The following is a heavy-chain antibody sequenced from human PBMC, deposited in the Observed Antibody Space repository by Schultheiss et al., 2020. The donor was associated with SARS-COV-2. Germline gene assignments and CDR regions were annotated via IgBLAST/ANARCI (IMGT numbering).Heavy chain of an antibody. V-gene: IGHV1-2*02. J-gene: IGHJ3*02. D-gene: IGHD3-22*01. Sequence: ASVKVSCKASGYTFTGYYMHWVRQAPGQGLEWMGWINPNSGGTNYAQKFQGRVTMTRDTSISTAYMELSRLRSDDTAVYYCARGGPDYYDSSGYPPSPDAFDIWGQGTMVKVSS. CDR2: INPNSGGT. CDR3: ARGGPDYYDSSGYPPSPDAFDI. CDR1: GYTFTGYY.